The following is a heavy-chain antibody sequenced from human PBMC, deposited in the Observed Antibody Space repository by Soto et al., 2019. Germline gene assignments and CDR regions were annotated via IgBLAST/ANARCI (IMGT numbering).Heavy chain of an antibody. D-gene: IGHD1-1*01. CDR3: AIRGTTWLESPFDY. V-gene: IGHV1-24*01. CDR1: GYTLNDLS. CDR2: LEPEDGET. Sequence: QVQVVQSGAEVKKPGASVKVSCKVSGYTLNDLSIHWVRQAPGKGLEWMGGLEPEDGETIYAQKFQGRVTMTADTSRDTAYMELSSLSSEDTAVYYCAIRGTTWLESPFDYWGQGTLVTVSS. J-gene: IGHJ4*02.